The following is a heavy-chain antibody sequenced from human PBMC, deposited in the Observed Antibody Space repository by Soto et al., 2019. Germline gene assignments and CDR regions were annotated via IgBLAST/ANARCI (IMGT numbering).Heavy chain of an antibody. D-gene: IGHD4-17*01. J-gene: IGHJ2*01. CDR3: ARDGYGDSSLACGYFDL. CDR1: GFTFSSYA. V-gene: IGHV3-64*01. CDR2: ISSNGGST. Sequence: EVQLVESGGGLVQPGGSLRLSCAASGFTFSSYAMHWVRQAPGKGLEYVSAISSNGGSTYYANSVKGRFTISRDNSKNTLYRQMGSLRAEDMAVYYCARDGYGDSSLACGYFDLWGRGTLVTVSS.